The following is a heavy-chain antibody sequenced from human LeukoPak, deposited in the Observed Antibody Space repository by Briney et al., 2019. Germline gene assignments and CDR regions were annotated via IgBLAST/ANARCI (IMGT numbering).Heavy chain of an antibody. CDR1: GDSISNSRYS. CDR3: ARLRGSYGGDAFDI. J-gene: IGHJ3*02. Sequence: SEALSLTCTVSGDSISNSRYSWGWIRQPPGKGLEWIGTTSYSGSAYYNPSLKSRVTMPVDTSKNQFSLKLSSVTAADTAVYYCARLRGSYGGDAFDIWGQGTVVTVSS. D-gene: IGHD1-26*01. V-gene: IGHV4-39*01. CDR2: TSYSGSA.